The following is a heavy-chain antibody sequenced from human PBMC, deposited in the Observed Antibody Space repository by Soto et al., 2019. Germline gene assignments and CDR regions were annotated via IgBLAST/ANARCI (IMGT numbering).Heavy chain of an antibody. CDR2: IYYSGST. J-gene: IGHJ4*02. Sequence: PSETLSLTCTVSGGSISSYYWSWIRQPPGKGLEWIGYIYYSGSTNYNPSLKSRVTIPVDTSKNQFSLKLSSVAAADTAVYYCAREGHSSGWSFDYWGQGTLVTVSS. CDR1: GGSISSYY. CDR3: AREGHSSGWSFDY. V-gene: IGHV4-59*01. D-gene: IGHD6-19*01.